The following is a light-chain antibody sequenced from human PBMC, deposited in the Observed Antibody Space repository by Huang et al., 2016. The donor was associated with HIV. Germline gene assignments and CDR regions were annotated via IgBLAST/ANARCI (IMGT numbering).Light chain of an antibody. V-gene: IGKV3-15*01. CDR3: HQYNSWPQT. J-gene: IGKJ1*01. CDR2: DAS. Sequence: EIVMTQSPATLSVSPGERATLSCRASQSVSNNLAWYLHKPVQAPKLLSYDASTRATGIPARFSGTGSETEFTLTISSLQSEDFAVYFCHQYNSWPQTFGQGTKVDIK. CDR1: QSVSNN.